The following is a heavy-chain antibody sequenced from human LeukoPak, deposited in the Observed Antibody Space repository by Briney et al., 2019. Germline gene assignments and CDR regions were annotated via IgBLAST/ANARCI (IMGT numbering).Heavy chain of an antibody. CDR3: AKVNSSWYWFDP. CDR2: ISGNGVST. V-gene: IGHV3-23*01. D-gene: IGHD6-13*01. Sequence: GGSLRLSCAASGFTFSSYAMSWVRQAPGKGLEWVSGISGNGVSTYYADSVKGRFTISRDDSKNTLYLQMNSLRAEDRAVYYCAKVNSSWYWFDPWGQGTLVTVSS. CDR1: GFTFSSYA. J-gene: IGHJ5*02.